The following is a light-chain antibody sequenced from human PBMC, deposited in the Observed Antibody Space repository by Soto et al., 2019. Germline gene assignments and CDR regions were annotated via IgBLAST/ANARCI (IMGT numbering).Light chain of an antibody. CDR3: QQYASSPLT. Sequence: EIVLTQSPGTLSLSPGERATLSCRASQSVGSNYLSWYQQKPGQAPRLLIYAASSRATGIPDSFSGSGSGTDFTLTISRLEPEDFAVYYCQQYASSPLTFGQGTKVEIK. J-gene: IGKJ1*01. CDR1: QSVGSNY. V-gene: IGKV3-20*01. CDR2: AAS.